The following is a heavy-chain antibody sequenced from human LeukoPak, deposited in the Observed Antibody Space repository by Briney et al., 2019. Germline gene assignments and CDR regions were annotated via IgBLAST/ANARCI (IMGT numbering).Heavy chain of an antibody. CDR2: IYYSGST. Sequence: SETLSLTCTVSGGSISSYYWSWIRQPPGKGLEWIGYIYYSGSTNYNPSLKSRVTISVDTSKNQFSLKLSSVTAADTAVYYCARDFSVFTSWGQGTLVTVSS. CDR3: ARDFSVFTS. V-gene: IGHV4-59*12. D-gene: IGHD3-16*01. CDR1: GGSISSYY. J-gene: IGHJ4*02.